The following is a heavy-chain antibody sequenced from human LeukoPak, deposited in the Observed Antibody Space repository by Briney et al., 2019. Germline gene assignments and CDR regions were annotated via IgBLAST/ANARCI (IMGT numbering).Heavy chain of an antibody. Sequence: GGTLRLSCAASGFTFSSYGMGWVRQAPGKGLEWVSYISSSGSTIYYADSVKGRFTISRDNAKNSLYLQMNSLRAEDTAVYYCARDPGSSWYGGDYWGQGTLVTVSS. CDR3: ARDPGSSWYGGDY. V-gene: IGHV3-48*04. CDR2: ISSSGSTI. D-gene: IGHD6-13*01. J-gene: IGHJ4*02. CDR1: GFTFSSYG.